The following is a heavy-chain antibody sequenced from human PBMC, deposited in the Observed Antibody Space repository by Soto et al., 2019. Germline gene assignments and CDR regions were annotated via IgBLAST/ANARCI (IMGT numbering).Heavy chain of an antibody. J-gene: IGHJ4*02. D-gene: IGHD3-10*01. V-gene: IGHV4-59*01. CDR1: GGSITSFY. CDR2: IYFTGST. Sequence: SETLSLTCNVSGGSITSFYWDWLRQPPGKGLEWIGYIYFTGSTNYNPFRASRVTMSIDSSKRQFSLKLRSVSAADTAVYFCARHMAPGGSGNFDSWGQGTLVTVSS. CDR3: ARHMAPGGSGNFDS.